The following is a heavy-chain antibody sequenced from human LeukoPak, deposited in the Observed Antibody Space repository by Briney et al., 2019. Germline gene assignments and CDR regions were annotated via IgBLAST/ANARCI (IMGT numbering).Heavy chain of an antibody. V-gene: IGHV3-23*01. CDR2: ISSSGFST. CDR3: AKGGSGIAQAADFDY. J-gene: IGHJ4*02. D-gene: IGHD6-13*01. Sequence: GGSLRLSCAASGFTFSGYAMSWVRQAPGKGLEWVSAISSSGFSTYYTDSVRGRFTISRDNSRNTLFLQMSGLRDEDMAVYYCAKGGSGIAQAADFDYWGQGTLVTVSS. CDR1: GFTFSGYA.